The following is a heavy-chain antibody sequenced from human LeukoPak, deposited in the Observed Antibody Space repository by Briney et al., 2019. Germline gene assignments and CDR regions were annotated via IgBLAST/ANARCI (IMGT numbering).Heavy chain of an antibody. J-gene: IGHJ4*02. V-gene: IGHV4-34*01. CDR2: INHSGST. CDR1: GGSFSGYY. Sequence: PSETLSLTCAVYGGSFSGYYWSWIRQPPGKGLEWIGEINHSGSTNYNPSLKSRVTISVDTSKNQFSLKLSSVTAADTAVYYCARRRRGYSDYWGQGTLVTVSS. CDR3: ARRRRGYSDY. D-gene: IGHD3-22*01.